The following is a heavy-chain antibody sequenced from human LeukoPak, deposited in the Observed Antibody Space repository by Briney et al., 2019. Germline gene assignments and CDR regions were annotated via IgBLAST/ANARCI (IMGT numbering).Heavy chain of an antibody. CDR1: GFTFSNYA. CDR2: ITGSGGNT. J-gene: IGHJ4*02. CDR3: AKWGDYDVLTGYYVSDY. Sequence: GGSLRLSCAASGFTFSNYAMSWVRQAPGKGLEWVSAITGSGGNTYYADSVKGRFTISRDNSKNTVFLQMNSLRAEDTAVYCCAKWGDYDVLTGYYVSDYWGQGALVTVSS. D-gene: IGHD3-9*01. V-gene: IGHV3-23*01.